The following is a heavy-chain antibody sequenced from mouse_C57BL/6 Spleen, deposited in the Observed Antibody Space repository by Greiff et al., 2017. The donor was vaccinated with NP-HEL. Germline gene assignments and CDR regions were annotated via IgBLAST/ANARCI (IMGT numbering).Heavy chain of an antibody. J-gene: IGHJ2*01. D-gene: IGHD3-2*02. V-gene: IGHV1-76*01. CDR2: IYPGSGNT. CDR1: GYTFTDYY. Sequence: VQLQQSGAELVRPGASVKLSCKASGYTFTDYYINWVKQRPGQGLEWIARIYPGSGNTYYNEKFKGKATLTAEKSSSTAYMQLSSLTSEDSAVYFCARRTAQAPFDYWGQGTTLTVSS. CDR3: ARRTAQAPFDY.